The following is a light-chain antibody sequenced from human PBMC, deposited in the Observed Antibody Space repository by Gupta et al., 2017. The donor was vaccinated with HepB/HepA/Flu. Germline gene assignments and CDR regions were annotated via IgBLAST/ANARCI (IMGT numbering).Light chain of an antibody. Sequence: QSALTQPASVSGSPGQSITSACTGTSSDVGAYNYVSWSQQHPGNPNHLIIYDVTRRTAGPASLLSASEAGNTASLTIFAPQEEDAADYYCNSYTHNNTHVLGGGTKLTVL. CDR1: SSDVGAYNY. CDR3: NSYTHNNTHV. J-gene: IGLJ2*01. CDR2: DVT. V-gene: IGLV2-14*03.